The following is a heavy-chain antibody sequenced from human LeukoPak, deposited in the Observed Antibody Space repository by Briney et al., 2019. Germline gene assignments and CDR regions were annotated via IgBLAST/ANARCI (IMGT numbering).Heavy chain of an antibody. CDR1: GYTFTGYY. D-gene: IGHD4-17*01. V-gene: IGHV1-2*02. Sequence: ASVKVSCKASGYTFTGYYMHWVRQAPGQGLEWMGWINPNSGGTNSAQKFQARVTMTRDMSISTAYMELSSLRSDDTAVYYCAMASNANDYGARGAFDIWGQGTMVTVSS. CDR2: INPNSGGT. J-gene: IGHJ3*02. CDR3: AMASNANDYGARGAFDI.